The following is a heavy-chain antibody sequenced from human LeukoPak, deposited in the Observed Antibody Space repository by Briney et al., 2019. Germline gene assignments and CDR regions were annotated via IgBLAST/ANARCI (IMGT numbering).Heavy chain of an antibody. V-gene: IGHV3-23*01. D-gene: IGHD4-17*01. CDR2: VSGSGGGT. CDR3: AKGGVYGDYYFDY. Sequence: GGSLRLSCAASGFTVSSNYMSWVRQAPGKGLEWVSVVSGSGGGTYYADSVKGRFTISGDNSKNTVYLQMNSLRAEDTALYYCAKGGVYGDYYFDYWGQGTLVTVSS. J-gene: IGHJ4*02. CDR1: GFTVSSNY.